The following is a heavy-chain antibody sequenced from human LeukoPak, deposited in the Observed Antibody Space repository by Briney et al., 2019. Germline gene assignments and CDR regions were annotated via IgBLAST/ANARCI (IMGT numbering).Heavy chain of an antibody. Sequence: ASVKVSCKASGYTFTGYYMHWVRQAPGQGLEWMGWINPNSGGTKSAQKFQGRVTMTRDTSISTAYMELSSLRSDDTAVYYCTSVYSSGWYWDFWGQGTLVTVSS. J-gene: IGHJ4*02. V-gene: IGHV1-2*02. D-gene: IGHD6-19*01. CDR1: GYTFTGYY. CDR3: TSVYSSGWYWDF. CDR2: INPNSGGT.